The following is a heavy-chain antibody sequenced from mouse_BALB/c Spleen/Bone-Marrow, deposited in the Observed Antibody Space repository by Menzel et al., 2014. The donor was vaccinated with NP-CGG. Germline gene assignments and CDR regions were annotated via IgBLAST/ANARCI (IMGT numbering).Heavy chain of an antibody. CDR3: AYGSSYDYFDY. D-gene: IGHD1-1*01. CDR1: GFNIKDTY. J-gene: IGHJ2*01. CDR2: IDPANGNT. V-gene: IGHV14-3*02. Sequence: VQLQQSGAELVKPGASVKLSFTASGFNIKDTYMHWVKQRPEQGLEWIGRIDPANGNTKYDPKFQGKATITADTSSNTAYLQLSSLTSEDTAVYCCAYGSSYDYFDYWGQGTTLTVSS.